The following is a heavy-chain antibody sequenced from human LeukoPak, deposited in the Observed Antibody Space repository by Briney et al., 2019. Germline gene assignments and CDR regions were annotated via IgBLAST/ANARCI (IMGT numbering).Heavy chain of an antibody. CDR1: GFTFSSYA. Sequence: PGGSLRLSCAASGFTFSSYAMSWVRQAPGKGLEWVSGSGSGGSTYYADSVKGRFTISRDNAKNSLYLQMNSLRAEDTAVYYCARFDYADYLAFDYWGQGTLVTVSS. CDR3: ARFDYADYLAFDY. J-gene: IGHJ4*02. V-gene: IGHV3-23*01. D-gene: IGHD4-17*01. CDR2: SGSGGST.